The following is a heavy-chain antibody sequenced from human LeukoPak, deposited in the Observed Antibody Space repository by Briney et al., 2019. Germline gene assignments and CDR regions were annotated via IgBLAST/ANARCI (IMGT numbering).Heavy chain of an antibody. D-gene: IGHD3-16*01. Sequence: SETLSLTCTVSGGSVTSYYWSWIRQSPGKGLEWIGYIYYRGHSHNNPSLNSRVSISVDTSKNQFSLIVTSLTAADTAVYYCVRVVPGGASFDSWGQGTLVTVSS. CDR1: GGSVTSYY. CDR2: IYYRGHS. J-gene: IGHJ4*02. V-gene: IGHV4-59*02. CDR3: VRVVPGGASFDS.